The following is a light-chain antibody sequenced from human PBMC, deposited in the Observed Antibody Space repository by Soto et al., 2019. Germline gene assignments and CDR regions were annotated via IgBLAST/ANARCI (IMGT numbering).Light chain of an antibody. V-gene: IGKV1-8*01. Sequence: AIRMTQSPSSLSASTGDRVTITCRASQGISSYLAWYQQKPGKAPKLLIYASSTLQSGVPSRFSGSGSGTDFTLTISCLQSEYFANYDCQQYYSYPQTFGQGTKVEIK. CDR3: QQYYSYPQT. CDR1: QGISSY. J-gene: IGKJ1*01. CDR2: ASS.